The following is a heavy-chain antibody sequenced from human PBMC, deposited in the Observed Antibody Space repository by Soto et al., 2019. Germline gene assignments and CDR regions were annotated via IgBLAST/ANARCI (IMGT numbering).Heavy chain of an antibody. CDR2: IIPIFGTA. V-gene: IGHV1-69*13. Sequence: SVKVSFRSSGGTFSSYAISWVRQAPGQGLEWMGGIIPIFGTANYAQKFQGRVTITADESTSTAYMELSSLRSEDTAVYYCARDRPYSSSWYGDYWGQGTLVTVYS. J-gene: IGHJ4*02. CDR3: ARDRPYSSSWYGDY. D-gene: IGHD6-13*01. CDR1: GGTFSSYA.